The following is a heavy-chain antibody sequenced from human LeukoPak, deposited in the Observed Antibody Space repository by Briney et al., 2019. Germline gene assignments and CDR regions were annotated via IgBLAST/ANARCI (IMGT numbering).Heavy chain of an antibody. J-gene: IGHJ1*01. CDR3: YGANAEH. V-gene: IGHV3-74*01. CDR1: GFTFRSSW. Sequence: GGSLRLSCAASGFTFRSSWMHWVRQAPGKGLVWVSRINNDGSTTTYADSVKGRFTIARDNAKNTLYLQMNSLRAEDTAVYYCYGANAEHWGQGTLVTVSS. D-gene: IGHD4-23*01. CDR2: INNDGSTT.